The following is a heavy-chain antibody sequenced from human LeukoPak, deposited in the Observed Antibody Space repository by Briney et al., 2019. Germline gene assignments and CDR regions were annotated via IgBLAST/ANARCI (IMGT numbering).Heavy chain of an antibody. V-gene: IGHV4-34*01. Sequence: SETLSLTCAVYGGSFSGYYWSWIRQPPGKGLEWIGEINHSGSTNYNPSLKSRVTISVDTSKNQFSLKLSSVTAADTAVYYCAREESGSYYNFYYFYMDVWGKGTTVTISS. CDR1: GGSFSGYY. D-gene: IGHD3-10*01. CDR2: INHSGST. CDR3: AREESGSYYNFYYFYMDV. J-gene: IGHJ6*03.